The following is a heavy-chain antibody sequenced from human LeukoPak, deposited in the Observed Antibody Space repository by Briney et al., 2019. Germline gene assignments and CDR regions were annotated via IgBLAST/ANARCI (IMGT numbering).Heavy chain of an antibody. CDR3: ARDIQLSP. V-gene: IGHV3-23*01. J-gene: IGHJ3*01. CDR1: GFTFSDST. D-gene: IGHD5-24*01. CDR2: ISFRGATS. Sequence: PGGSLRLSCAASGFTFSDSTMTWVRQAPGQGLYWVSLISFRGATSYYAHSVKGRFTISRDHYKDPLFLQMNSLRAEDAAIYYCARDIQLSPWGVGTMDSVSS.